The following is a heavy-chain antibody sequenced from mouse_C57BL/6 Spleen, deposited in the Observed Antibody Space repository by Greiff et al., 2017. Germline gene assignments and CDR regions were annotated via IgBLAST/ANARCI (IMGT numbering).Heavy chain of an antibody. V-gene: IGHV3-6*01. J-gene: IGHJ3*01. Sequence: EVKLVESGPGLVKPSQSLSLTCSVTGYSITSGYYWNWIRQFPGNKLEWMGYISYDGSNNYNPPLKNRISITRDTSKNQFFLKLNSVTTEDTATYYCARDLLTAWFAYWGQGTLVTVSA. D-gene: IGHD1-1*01. CDR2: ISYDGSN. CDR3: ARDLLTAWFAY. CDR1: GYSITSGYY.